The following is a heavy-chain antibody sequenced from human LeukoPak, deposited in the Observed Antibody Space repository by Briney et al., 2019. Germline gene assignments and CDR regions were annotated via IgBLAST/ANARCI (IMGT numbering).Heavy chain of an antibody. CDR2: ISYDGSNK. D-gene: IGHD6-19*01. V-gene: IGHV3-30*18. J-gene: IGHJ5*02. CDR1: GFTFSTYA. Sequence: GGSLRLSCAASGFTFSTYAVSRDRQAPGKGLEWVAVISYDGSNKYYADSVKGRFTISRDNSKNTLYLQMNSLRAEDTAVYYCAKDIAVTVYNWFDPWGQGTLVTVSS. CDR3: AKDIAVTVYNWFDP.